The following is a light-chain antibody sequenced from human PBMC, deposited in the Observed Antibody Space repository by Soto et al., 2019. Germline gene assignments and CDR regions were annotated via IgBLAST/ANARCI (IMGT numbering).Light chain of an antibody. CDR2: GVT. Sequence: QSALTQPASVSESPGQSITISCAGTSSDIGGYNYVSWYQQHPDKAPKLMIYGVTNRPSGASDRFSGSKSGNTASLTISGLQAEGEADYYCCSFTSSNTHVFGTGTKVTVL. CDR3: CSFTSSNTHV. CDR1: SSDIGGYNY. V-gene: IGLV2-14*01. J-gene: IGLJ1*01.